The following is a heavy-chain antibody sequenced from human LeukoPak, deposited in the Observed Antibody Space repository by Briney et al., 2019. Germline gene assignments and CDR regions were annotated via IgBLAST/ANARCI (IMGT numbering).Heavy chain of an antibody. Sequence: GGSLTLSCLSSGFILSRYWRSWVRQAPGKGLNWVANIKEDGSEKYYVDSVKGRFTIPRDNAKNLLYLQMNSLRAEDTAVYYCARDYYASGSYADYWGEGTLVTVSS. CDR1: GFILSRYW. CDR2: IKEDGSEK. V-gene: IGHV3-7*04. J-gene: IGHJ4*02. CDR3: ARDYYASGSYADY. D-gene: IGHD3-10*01.